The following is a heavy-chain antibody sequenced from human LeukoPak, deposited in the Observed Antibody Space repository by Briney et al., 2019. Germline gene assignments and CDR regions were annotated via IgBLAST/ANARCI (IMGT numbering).Heavy chain of an antibody. CDR2: ISAYNGNT. CDR1: GYTFTSYD. D-gene: IGHD2-15*01. J-gene: IGHJ6*02. Sequence: ASVKVSCKASGYTFTSYDISWVRQAPGQGLEWMGWISAYNGNTNYAQELQGRVTMTTDTSTSTAYMELRSLRSDDTAVYFCARIGYCSGGSCYYHYYYVMDVWGQGTTVTVSS. V-gene: IGHV1-18*01. CDR3: ARIGYCSGGSCYYHYYYVMDV.